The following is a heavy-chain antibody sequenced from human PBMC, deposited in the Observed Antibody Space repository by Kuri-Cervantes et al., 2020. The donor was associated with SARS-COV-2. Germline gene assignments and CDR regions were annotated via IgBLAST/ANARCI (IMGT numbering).Heavy chain of an antibody. CDR2: AYYSGST. CDR3: ARGTLGADC. J-gene: IGHJ4*02. Sequence: GSLRLSCTVSGGSITSFYWSWIRQPPGKGLEWIGYAYYSGSTNYNPSLKTRVTISVDTSKNQFSLRLSSVTAADTAGYYCARGTLGADCWGQGTLVTVSS. D-gene: IGHD3-16*01. V-gene: IGHV4-59*01. CDR1: GGSITSFY.